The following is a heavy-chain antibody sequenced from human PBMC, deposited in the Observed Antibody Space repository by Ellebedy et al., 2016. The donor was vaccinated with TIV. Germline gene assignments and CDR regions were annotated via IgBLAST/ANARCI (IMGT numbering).Heavy chain of an antibody. Sequence: MPSETLSLTCTVSGGSISSYYWSWIRQPPGKGLEWIGYIYYSGSTNYNPSLKSRVTISVDTSKNQFSLKLSSVTAADTAVYYCARRVDGELHNWFDPWGQGTLVTVSS. CDR2: IYYSGST. CDR1: GGSISSYY. CDR3: ARRVDGELHNWFDP. V-gene: IGHV4-59*01. J-gene: IGHJ5*02. D-gene: IGHD3-10*01.